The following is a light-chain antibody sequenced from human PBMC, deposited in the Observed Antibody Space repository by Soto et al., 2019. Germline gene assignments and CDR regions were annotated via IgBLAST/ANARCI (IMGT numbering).Light chain of an antibody. CDR1: QGVSSTY. CDR2: GAS. CDR3: QQYGSSPWT. V-gene: IGKV3-20*01. J-gene: IGKJ1*01. Sequence: EIVLTQSPGTLSLSPGERATLSCRASQGVSSTYLAWYQHRPGQAPRLLIYGASSRATGIPDRFSGSGSGTDFTLIISRLEPEDFAVYYCQQYGSSPWTFGQGTKVDIK.